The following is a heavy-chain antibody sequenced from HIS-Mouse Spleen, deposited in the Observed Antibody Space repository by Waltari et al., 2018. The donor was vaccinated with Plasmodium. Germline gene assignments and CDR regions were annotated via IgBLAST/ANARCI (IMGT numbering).Heavy chain of an antibody. J-gene: IGHJ4*02. V-gene: IGHV1-2*02. Sequence: QVQLVQSGAAVKKPGASVKVSCKASASTVTGNYSTWVRQAPGQGLEWSGWINPNSGGTNYAQKFQGRVTMTRDTSISTAYMELSRLRSDDTAVYYCARRAYYYDSSGYGTFDYWGQGTVVTVSS. CDR2: INPNSGGT. D-gene: IGHD3-22*01. CDR1: ASTVTGNY. CDR3: ARRAYYYDSSGYGTFDY.